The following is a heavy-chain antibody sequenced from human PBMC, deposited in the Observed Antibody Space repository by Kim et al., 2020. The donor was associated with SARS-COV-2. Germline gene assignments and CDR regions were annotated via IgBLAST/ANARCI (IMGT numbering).Heavy chain of an antibody. Sequence: GGSLRLSCAASGFTFSSYWMSWVRQAPGKGLEWVANIKQDGSEKYYVDSVKGRFTISRDNAKNSLYLQMNSLRAEDTAVYYCAREAYGDLGILFDYWGQGTLVTVSS. V-gene: IGHV3-7*03. CDR1: GFTFSSYW. J-gene: IGHJ4*02. CDR3: AREAYGDLGILFDY. D-gene: IGHD4-17*01. CDR2: IKQDGSEK.